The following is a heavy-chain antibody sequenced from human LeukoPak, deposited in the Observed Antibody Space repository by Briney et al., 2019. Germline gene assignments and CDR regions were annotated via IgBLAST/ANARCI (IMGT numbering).Heavy chain of an antibody. CDR2: IYYSGST. CDR1: GGSFSGYY. CDR3: ARVAYYGSGSYYNPNYYYYYGMDV. D-gene: IGHD3-10*01. Sequence: SETLSLTCAVYGGSFSGYYWSWIRQPPGRGLEWIGYIYYSGSTNYNPSLKSRVTISVDTSKNQFSLKLSSVTAADTAVYYCARVAYYGSGSYYNPNYYYYYGMDVWGQGTTVTVSS. V-gene: IGHV4-59*01. J-gene: IGHJ6*02.